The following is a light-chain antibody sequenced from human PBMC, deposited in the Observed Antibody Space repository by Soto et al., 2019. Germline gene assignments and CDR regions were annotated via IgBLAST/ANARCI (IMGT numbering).Light chain of an antibody. CDR2: GAS. Sequence: EIVLTQSPGTLSLSPGERATLSCRASQSVSSSYLAWYQQKPGQAPRLLIYGASSRATGIPDRFSGSGSGTDFTLTISRLEPEDFAVYYCQQYGSLFTLGPGTKVDIK. J-gene: IGKJ3*01. CDR3: QQYGSLFT. V-gene: IGKV3-20*01. CDR1: QSVSSSY.